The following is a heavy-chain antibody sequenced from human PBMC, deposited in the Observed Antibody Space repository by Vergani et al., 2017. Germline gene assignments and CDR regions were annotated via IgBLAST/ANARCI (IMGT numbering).Heavy chain of an antibody. CDR1: GYSLTELT. CDR2: INPSGGHT. V-gene: IGHV1-46*03. CDR3: ARGNYGILAGYRY. J-gene: IGHJ4*02. Sequence: QVQLVQSGSEVRKPGASVKVSCQVSGYSLTELTIHWGRQAPGKGLEWMGIINPSGGHTNYAQKFQGRVTMTRDTSTSTVYMELSSLSSEDTAIYYCARGNYGILAGYRYWGQGTLVTVSA. D-gene: IGHD3-9*01.